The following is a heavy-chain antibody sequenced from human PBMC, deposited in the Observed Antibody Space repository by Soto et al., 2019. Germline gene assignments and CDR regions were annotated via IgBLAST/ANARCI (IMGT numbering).Heavy chain of an antibody. D-gene: IGHD1-7*01. V-gene: IGHV4-4*02. Sequence: QVLLQESGPGLVKPSGTVSLTCAVSSGSISSSNWWSWVRQPPGKGLEWIGEIYHSGSTNYNPSLKSRVTRSVDKSKNQFSLKLSSVTAADTAVYYCARSTNWNYLLSYCRQGTLVTVSS. J-gene: IGHJ4*02. CDR3: ARSTNWNYLLSY. CDR2: IYHSGST. CDR1: SGSISSSNW.